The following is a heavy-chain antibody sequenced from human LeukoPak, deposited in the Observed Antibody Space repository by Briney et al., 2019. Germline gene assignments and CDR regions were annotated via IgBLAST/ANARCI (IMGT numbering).Heavy chain of an antibody. CDR2: IQQDGSEQ. CDR1: GFNFRSYW. V-gene: IGHV3-7*01. D-gene: IGHD3-3*01. Sequence: PGGSLRLSCAASGFNFRSYWLSWDRRAPGKGLEWVANIQQDGSEQYYVDSVKGRFTISRDNAKSPLYLQMNSLRAEDTAVYYCARDAQYYDFWSGYYYYMDVWGKGTTVTVSS. CDR3: ARDAQYYDFWSGYYYYMDV. J-gene: IGHJ6*03.